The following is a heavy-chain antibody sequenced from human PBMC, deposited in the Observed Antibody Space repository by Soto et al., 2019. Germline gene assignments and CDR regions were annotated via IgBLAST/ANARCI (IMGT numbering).Heavy chain of an antibody. J-gene: IGHJ2*01. V-gene: IGHV1-69*13. CDR1: GGTFSNYP. CDR3: ARGNHRWLQLWYLDL. D-gene: IGHD5-12*01. Sequence: SVKVSCKASGGTFSNYPISWVRQAPGQGLEWMGGIIPIFGTVNYAQKFQGRDTITADESTSTTYMELSSLRSEDTAVYYCARGNHRWLQLWYLDLWGRGTLVTVSS. CDR2: IIPIFGTV.